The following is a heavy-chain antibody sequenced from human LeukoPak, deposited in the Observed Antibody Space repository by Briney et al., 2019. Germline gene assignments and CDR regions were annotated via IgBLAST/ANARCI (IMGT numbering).Heavy chain of an antibody. D-gene: IGHD2-2*02. V-gene: IGHV1-2*02. CDR3: AREGFCGRRTCYTRERHFDN. J-gene: IGHJ4*02. CDR2: INPNTGGT. CDR1: GYTFTDYY. Sequence: GASVRVSCKASGYTFTDYYIHWVRQAPGQGLEWVGWINPNTGGTTYEQKFQGRVTLTRDTSISTVYMDVSTLRSDDTAVYYCAREGFCGRRTCYTRERHFDNWGQGTLVTVSS.